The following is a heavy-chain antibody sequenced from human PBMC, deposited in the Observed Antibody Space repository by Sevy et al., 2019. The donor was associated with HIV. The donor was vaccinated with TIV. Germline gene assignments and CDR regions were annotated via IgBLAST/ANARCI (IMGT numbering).Heavy chain of an antibody. Sequence: GGSLRLSCAASGFTFSSYWMSWVRQAPGKGLEWVANIKQDGSEKYYVDSVKGRFTISRDNAKNSLYLQMNSLRAEDTAVYYCAREGITMILVVINYGMDVWGQGTTVTVSS. J-gene: IGHJ6*02. D-gene: IGHD3-22*01. V-gene: IGHV3-7*01. CDR2: IKQDGSEK. CDR1: GFTFSSYW. CDR3: AREGITMILVVINYGMDV.